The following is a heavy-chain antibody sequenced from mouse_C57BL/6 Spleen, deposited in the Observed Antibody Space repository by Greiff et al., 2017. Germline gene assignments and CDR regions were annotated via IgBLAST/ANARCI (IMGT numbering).Heavy chain of an antibody. CDR1: GFTFSNYW. Sequence: EVKVEESGGGLVQPGGSMKLSCVASGFTFSNYWMNWVRQSPEKGLEWVAQIRLKSDNYATHYAESVIWRFTISRDDSKRSVYLQMNNLRAEDTGIYYCTGGGGSEKAMDYWGQGTSVTVSS. CDR3: TGGGGSEKAMDY. CDR2: IRLKSDNYAT. D-gene: IGHD1-1*01. V-gene: IGHV6-3*01. J-gene: IGHJ4*01.